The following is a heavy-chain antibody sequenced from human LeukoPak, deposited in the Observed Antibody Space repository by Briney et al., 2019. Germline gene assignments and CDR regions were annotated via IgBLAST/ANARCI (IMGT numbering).Heavy chain of an antibody. CDR2: IYPGDSDT. J-gene: IGHJ4*02. D-gene: IGHD6-19*01. CDR3: ARLSGYSSGWYGFWDY. V-gene: IGHV5-51*01. Sequence: GESLKISCKGSGYSFTSYWIGWVRQMPGKGLEWMGIIYPGDSDTRYSPSFQGQVTISADKSISTAYLQWSSLKASDTAMYYCARLSGYSSGWYGFWDYWGQGTLVTVSS. CDR1: GYSFTSYW.